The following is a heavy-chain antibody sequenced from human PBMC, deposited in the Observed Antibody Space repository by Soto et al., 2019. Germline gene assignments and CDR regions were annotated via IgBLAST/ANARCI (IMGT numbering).Heavy chain of an antibody. CDR2: IYWGDDK. CDR1: GFSLSTSGVG. CDR3: ARRTIQVYGMDV. Sequence: QITLKESGPTLVKPTQTLTLTCTFSGFSLSTSGVGVGWIRQPPGKALEWLALIYWGDDKRYSTSLRSRLTITKDTPKNQLVLTITTMDPVDTATYYCARRTIQVYGMDVWGQRNTVTGSS. V-gene: IGHV2-5*02. J-gene: IGHJ6*02. D-gene: IGHD5-18*01.